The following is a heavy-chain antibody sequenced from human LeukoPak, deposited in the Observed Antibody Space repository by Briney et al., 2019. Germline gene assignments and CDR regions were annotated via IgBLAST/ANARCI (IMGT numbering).Heavy chain of an antibody. D-gene: IGHD2-2*01. Sequence: GPSVKVSCKASGGTFSSYAISWVRQAPGQGLEWMGGIIPIFGTANYAQKFQGRVTITTDESTSTAYMELSSLRSEDTAVYYCARGEGYCSSTSCHFGYAFDIWGQGTMVTVSS. CDR1: GGTFSSYA. CDR3: ARGEGYCSSTSCHFGYAFDI. CDR2: IIPIFGTA. V-gene: IGHV1-69*05. J-gene: IGHJ3*02.